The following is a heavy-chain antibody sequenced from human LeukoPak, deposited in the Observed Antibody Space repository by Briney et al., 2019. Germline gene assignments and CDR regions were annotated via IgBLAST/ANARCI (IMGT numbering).Heavy chain of an antibody. CDR3: ATAKRSFGELLYFGY. CDR1: GYTLTELS. Sequence: ASVKVSCKVSGYTLTELSMHWVREAPGKGLEWKGGYDPEDGETIYAQKFQGRVTMTEDTSTDTAYMELSSLRSEDTAVYYCATAKRSFGELLYFGYWGQGTLVTVSS. V-gene: IGHV1-24*01. CDR2: YDPEDGET. D-gene: IGHD3-10*01. J-gene: IGHJ4*02.